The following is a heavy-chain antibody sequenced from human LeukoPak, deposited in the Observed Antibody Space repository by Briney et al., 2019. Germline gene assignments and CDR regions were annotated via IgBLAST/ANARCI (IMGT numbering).Heavy chain of an antibody. CDR2: INPNSGGT. CDR3: ARARRYSYGYGLAY. J-gene: IGHJ4*02. CDR1: GYTFTGYY. D-gene: IGHD5-18*01. V-gene: IGHV1-2*02. Sequence: ASVKVSCKASGYTFTGYYMHWVRQAPGQGLEWMGWINPNSGGTNYAQKFQGRVTMTRDTSISTAYMELSRPRSDDTAVYYCARARRYSYGYGLAYWGQGTLVTVSS.